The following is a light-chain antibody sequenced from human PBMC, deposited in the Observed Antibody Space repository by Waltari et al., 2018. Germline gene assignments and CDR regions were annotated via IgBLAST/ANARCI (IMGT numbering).Light chain of an antibody. Sequence: DIQMTQSPSTLSASVGDRVTITCRASQSILTWLAWYQQKPGKAPKLLIYKASNLQSGVPSRFSGSGSWTEFTLTISSLQPDDFATYYCQQYSSHYTFGQGTKLEIK. CDR3: QQYSSHYT. CDR2: KAS. CDR1: QSILTW. J-gene: IGKJ2*01. V-gene: IGKV1-5*03.